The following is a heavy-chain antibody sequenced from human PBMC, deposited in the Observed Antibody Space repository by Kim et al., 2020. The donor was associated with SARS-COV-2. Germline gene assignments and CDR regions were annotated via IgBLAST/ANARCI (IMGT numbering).Heavy chain of an antibody. CDR2: ISGSGGST. D-gene: IGHD1-7*01. Sequence: GGSLRLSCAASGFTFSSYAMSWVRQAPGKGLEWVSAISGSGGSTYYADSVKGRFTISRDNSKNTLYLQMNSLRAEDTAVYYCAKSLSYPINWNYSWYFDLWGRGTLVTVSS. V-gene: IGHV3-23*01. J-gene: IGHJ2*01. CDR3: AKSLSYPINWNYSWYFDL. CDR1: GFTFSSYA.